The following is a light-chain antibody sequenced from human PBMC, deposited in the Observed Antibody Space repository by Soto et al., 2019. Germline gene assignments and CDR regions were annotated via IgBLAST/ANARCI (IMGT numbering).Light chain of an antibody. Sequence: EIVMTQSPATLSVSPGERATLSCRASQSVSRNLAWYQQRPAQAPRLLISGASTRATGIAARFSGSGSGREFTLTISSLQSEDSALYYCQQYSNWPTFGQGTRLEIK. CDR2: GAS. J-gene: IGKJ5*01. CDR3: QQYSNWPT. CDR1: QSVSRN. V-gene: IGKV3-15*01.